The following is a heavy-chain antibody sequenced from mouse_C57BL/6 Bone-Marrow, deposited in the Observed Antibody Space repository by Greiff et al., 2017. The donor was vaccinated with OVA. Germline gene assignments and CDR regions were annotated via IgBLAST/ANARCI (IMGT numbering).Heavy chain of an antibody. D-gene: IGHD1-1*01. V-gene: IGHV1-82*01. CDR1: GYAFSSSW. CDR3: ARPCGSNFYIDY. Sequence: QVQLQQSGPELVKPGASVKISCKASGYAFSSSWMNWVKQRPGKGLEWIGRIYPGDGDTNYDGKFKGKATLTADKSSSTAYMQLSSLPSEDSAVYCCARPCGSNFYIDYWGQGTPLTVSS. J-gene: IGHJ2*01. CDR2: IYPGDGDT.